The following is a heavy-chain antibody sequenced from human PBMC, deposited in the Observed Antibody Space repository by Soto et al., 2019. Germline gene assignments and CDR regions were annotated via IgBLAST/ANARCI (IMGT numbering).Heavy chain of an antibody. J-gene: IGHJ4*02. V-gene: IGHV3-30*15. Sequence: QVQLVESGGSVVQPGRSLRLSCEASGFTFTSYAMHWVRQAPGKGLEWVAVISYDGINEYYADSVKGRFTISRDNSKNTRFLQMSSLRVEDTAVDYWARDRLRLGELSLIGYFDYWGQGTLVTVSS. CDR1: GFTFTSYA. D-gene: IGHD3-16*02. CDR3: ARDRLRLGELSLIGYFDY. CDR2: ISYDGINE.